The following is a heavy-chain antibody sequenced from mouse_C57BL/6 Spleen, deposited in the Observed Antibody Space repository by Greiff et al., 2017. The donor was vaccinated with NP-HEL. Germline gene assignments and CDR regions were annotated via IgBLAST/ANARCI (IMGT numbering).Heavy chain of an antibody. J-gene: IGHJ3*01. CDR2: ISSGGSYT. CDR1: GFTFSSYG. Sequence: EVKVVESGGDLVKPGGSLKLSCAASGFTFSSYGMSWVRQTPDKRLEWVATISSGGSYTYYPDSVKGRFTISRDNAKNTLYLQMSSLKSEDTAMYYCANYYGSSYPFAYWGQGTLVTVSA. V-gene: IGHV5-6*01. D-gene: IGHD1-1*01. CDR3: ANYYGSSYPFAY.